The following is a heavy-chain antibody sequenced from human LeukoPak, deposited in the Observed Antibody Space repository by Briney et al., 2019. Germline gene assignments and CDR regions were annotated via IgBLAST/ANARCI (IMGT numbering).Heavy chain of an antibody. Sequence: SVKVSCKASGGTFSTYGISWVRLAPGQGLEWMGRIIPILDIPNYAQNLQGRVTITADKSTSTAYMELNRLRSEDTAVYYCAADSDGDFAFDFWGQGTMVTVSS. V-gene: IGHV1-69*04. D-gene: IGHD4-17*01. CDR3: AADSDGDFAFDF. CDR1: GGTFSTYG. CDR2: IIPILDIP. J-gene: IGHJ3*01.